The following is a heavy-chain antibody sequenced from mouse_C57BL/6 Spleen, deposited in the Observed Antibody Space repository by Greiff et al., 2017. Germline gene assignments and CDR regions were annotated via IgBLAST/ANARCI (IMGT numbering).Heavy chain of an antibody. CDR1: GYTFTSYT. V-gene: IGHV1-4*01. CDR3: ALDYDDAMDY. CDR2: INPSSGYT. Sequence: VQLQQSGAELARPGASVKMSCKASGYTFTSYTMHWVKQRPGQGLEWIGYINPSSGYTKYNQKFKDKATLTADKSSSTAYMQLSSLTSEDSAVYYCALDYDDAMDYWGQGTSVTVSS. J-gene: IGHJ4*01. D-gene: IGHD2-4*01.